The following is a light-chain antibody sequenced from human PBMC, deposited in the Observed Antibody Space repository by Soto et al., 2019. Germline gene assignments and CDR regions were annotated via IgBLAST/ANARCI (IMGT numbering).Light chain of an antibody. CDR3: QQLNTLPVT. Sequence: DIQLTQSPSFLSASVGDRVTISYRASQGISSYLAWYQQTPAKAPKLLIYASSTLQSGVPSRFSGSGSGTEFTLTICTLQPEDFATYHCQQLNTLPVTFGHGTRLDI. V-gene: IGKV1-9*01. J-gene: IGKJ5*01. CDR1: QGISSY. CDR2: ASS.